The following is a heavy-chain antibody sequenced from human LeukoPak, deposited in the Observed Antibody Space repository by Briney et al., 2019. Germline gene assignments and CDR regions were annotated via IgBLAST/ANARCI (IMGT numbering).Heavy chain of an antibody. CDR3: ARGLCGGDCYSD. J-gene: IGHJ4*02. V-gene: IGHV3-21*01. CDR1: GFTFSSYS. Sequence: PGGSLRLSCAASGFTFSSYSMNWVRQAPGKGLEWVSSISSSSSYIYYADSVKGRFTISRDNAKNSLYLQMNSLRAEDTAAYYCARGLCGGDCYSDRGQGTLVTVSS. CDR2: ISSSSSYI. D-gene: IGHD2-21*02.